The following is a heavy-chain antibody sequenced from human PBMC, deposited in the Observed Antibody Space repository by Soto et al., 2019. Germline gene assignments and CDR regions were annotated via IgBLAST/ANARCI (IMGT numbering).Heavy chain of an antibody. Sequence: ASVKVSCKTSGYTFTTYYMHWLRRAPGQGLEWMGMINPSGGSTSYAQKFQGSVTMTRDTSTRTIYMELSSLRRDETAIYYCARSEYTSANMDAWGQGTTVTVSS. CDR2: INPSGGST. CDR3: ARSEYTSANMDA. V-gene: IGHV1-46*01. CDR1: GYTFTTYY. D-gene: IGHD5-18*01. J-gene: IGHJ6*02.